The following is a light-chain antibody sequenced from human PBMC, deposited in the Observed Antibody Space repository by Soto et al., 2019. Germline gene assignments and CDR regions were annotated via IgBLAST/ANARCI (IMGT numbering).Light chain of an antibody. CDR1: SSDVGGYNY. Sequence: QSALTQPRSVSGSPGQSVTISCTGTSSDVGGYNYVSWYQHHPGKVPKLMIYDVSKRPSGVPDRFSGSKSGNTASLTISGLQAEDEADYYCCSYAGSYTLIFGGGTKLTVL. CDR3: CSYAGSYTLI. CDR2: DVS. J-gene: IGLJ2*01. V-gene: IGLV2-11*01.